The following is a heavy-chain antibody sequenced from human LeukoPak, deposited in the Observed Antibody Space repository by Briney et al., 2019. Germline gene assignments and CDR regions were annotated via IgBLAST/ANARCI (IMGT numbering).Heavy chain of an antibody. CDR2: INPNSGGT. J-gene: IGHJ5*02. CDR1: GYTFTGYY. Sequence: VSVKVSCKASGYTFTGYYMHWVRQAPGQGLEWMGWINPNSGGTNYAQKFQGRVTMTRDTSISTAYMELSRLRSDDTAVYYCARGGIVVVPAAYWFDPWGQGTLVTVSS. D-gene: IGHD2-2*01. CDR3: ARGGIVVVPAAYWFDP. V-gene: IGHV1-2*02.